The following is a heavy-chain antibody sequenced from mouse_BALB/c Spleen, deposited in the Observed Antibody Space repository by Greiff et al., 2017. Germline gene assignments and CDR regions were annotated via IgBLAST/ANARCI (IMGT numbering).Heavy chain of an antibody. CDR2: INPSTGYT. J-gene: IGHJ3*01. V-gene: IGHV1-7*01. D-gene: IGHD1-1*01. CDR3: ASIPDYYGSPWFAY. Sequence: QVQLKQSGAELAKPGASVKMSCKASGYTFTSYWMHWVKQRPGQGLEWIGYINPSTGYTEYNQKFKDKATLTADKSSSTAYMQLSSLTSEDSAVYYCASIPDYYGSPWFAYWGQGTLVTVSA. CDR1: GYTFTSYW.